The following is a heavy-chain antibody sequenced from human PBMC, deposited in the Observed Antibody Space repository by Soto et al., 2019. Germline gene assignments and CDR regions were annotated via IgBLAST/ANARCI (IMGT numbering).Heavy chain of an antibody. CDR3: TNQNGDSHNYNLMDV. V-gene: IGHV6-1*01. Sequence: SQTLPLTCAISGDSVSTNSAAWNWIRQSPSRGLEWLGRAYYRSQWYYDSAVSVRSRITVIPDTSKNQFSLQLNSVTPEYTAVYYCTNQNGDSHNYNLMDVWGQGSSVPVSS. CDR1: GDSVSTNSAA. D-gene: IGHD2-21*02. CDR2: AYYRSQWYY. J-gene: IGHJ6*02.